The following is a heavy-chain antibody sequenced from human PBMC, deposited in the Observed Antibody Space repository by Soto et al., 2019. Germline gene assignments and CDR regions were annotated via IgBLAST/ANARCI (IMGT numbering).Heavy chain of an antibody. Sequence: GGSLRLSCAASVFTFSSYSMNWVRHAPGKGLEWVSSISSSSSYIYYADSVKGRLTISRDNAKNSLYLQMNSLRAEDTAVYYCARDPDYYDSSGPSDCWGQGTRVTVS. CDR2: ISSSSSYI. D-gene: IGHD3-22*01. CDR3: ARDPDYYDSSGPSDC. J-gene: IGHJ4*02. CDR1: VFTFSSYS. V-gene: IGHV3-21*01.